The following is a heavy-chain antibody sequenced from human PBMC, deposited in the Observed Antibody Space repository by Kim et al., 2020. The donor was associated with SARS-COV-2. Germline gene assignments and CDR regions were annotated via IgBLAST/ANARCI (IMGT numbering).Heavy chain of an antibody. CDR2: ISSSGSDK. CDR3: AKKFYYVSGKSSCMDL. J-gene: IGHJ6*01. D-gene: IGHD3-10*01. V-gene: IGHV3-23*01. Sequence: GGSLRLSCAASGFTFSSHGMRWVRQAPGKGLEWVSLISSSGSDKRYADSVSGRFSISRDNSQDTLYLQMNSLRAEDAAAYYCAKKFYYVSGKSSCMDLWG. CDR1: GFTFSSHG.